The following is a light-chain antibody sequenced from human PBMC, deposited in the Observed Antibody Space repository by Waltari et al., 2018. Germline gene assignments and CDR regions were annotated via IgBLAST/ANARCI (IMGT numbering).Light chain of an antibody. CDR2: DAT. CDR1: TRPVPTDPY. J-gene: IGLJ3*02. V-gene: IGLV7-46*01. Sequence: QPVVTQDPSLTVSPGGTVTPTCGSNTRPVPTDPYPSWFQPKPGQSPRTLIYDATKKHSWTPARFSGSLLGGKAALTLSGAQPEDEAEYYCLLTSSDDSSVFGGGTKVTVL. CDR3: LLTSSDDSSV.